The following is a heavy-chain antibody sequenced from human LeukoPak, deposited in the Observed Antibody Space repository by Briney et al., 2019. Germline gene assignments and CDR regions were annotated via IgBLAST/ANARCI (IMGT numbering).Heavy chain of an antibody. V-gene: IGHV3-21*01. D-gene: IGHD6-13*01. CDR3: ARGSGSSSYYNYFDF. CDR1: GFTFSSYS. J-gene: IGHJ4*02. CDR2: ISSSSSYI. Sequence: GGSLRLSCAASGFTFSSYSINWVRQAPGKGLEWVSSISSSSSYILYADSVKGRFTISRDNAKNSLFLQMNSLRAEDTAVYYCARGSGSSSYYNYFDFWGQGTLVTVSS.